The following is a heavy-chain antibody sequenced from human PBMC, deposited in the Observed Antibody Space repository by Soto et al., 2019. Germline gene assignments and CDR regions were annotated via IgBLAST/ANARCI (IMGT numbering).Heavy chain of an antibody. J-gene: IGHJ4*02. V-gene: IGHV4-39*01. Sequence: SETLSLTCAVSGDSISSTFWWTWVRQPPGKGLEWIGSIYYSGTTYYNPSLKSRVTISVDRSKNQFSLKLSSVTAADTAVYYCARHFSVDYFDYWGQGALVTVSS. CDR2: IYYSGTT. CDR1: GDSISSTFW. CDR3: ARHFSVDYFDY.